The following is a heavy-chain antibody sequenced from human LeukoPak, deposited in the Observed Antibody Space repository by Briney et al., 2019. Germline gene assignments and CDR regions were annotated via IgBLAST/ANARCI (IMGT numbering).Heavy chain of an antibody. CDR2: IYSGGST. D-gene: IGHD3-10*01. CDR3: ARDTPSSGFDY. CDR1: GFTVSSNY. J-gene: IGHJ4*02. Sequence: GGSLRLSCAASGFTVSSNYMSWVRQAPGKGLEWVSVIYSGGSTYYADSVKGRFTISRDNSKNTVNLQMNSLRPEDTAVYYCARDTPSSGFDYWGQGTQVTVSS. V-gene: IGHV3-53*01.